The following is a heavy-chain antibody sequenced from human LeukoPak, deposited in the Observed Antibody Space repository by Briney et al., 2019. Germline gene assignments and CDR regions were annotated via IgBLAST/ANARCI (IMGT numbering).Heavy chain of an antibody. CDR3: ARLPGGDYYDFWSGYYTGDLGFDY. V-gene: IGHV4-30-4*01. Sequence: SETLSLTCTVSGGSISSGDYYWSWIRQPPGKGLEWIGYIYYSGSTYYNPSLKSRVTISVDTSKNQFSLKLSSVTAADTAVYYCARLPGGDYYDFWSGYYTGDLGFDYWGRGTLVTVSS. D-gene: IGHD3-3*01. CDR2: IYYSGST. CDR1: GGSISSGDYY. J-gene: IGHJ4*02.